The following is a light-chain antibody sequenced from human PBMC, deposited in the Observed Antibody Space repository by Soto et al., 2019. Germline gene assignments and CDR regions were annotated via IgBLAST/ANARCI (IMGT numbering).Light chain of an antibody. CDR1: QSVSSSY. V-gene: IGKV3D-15*01. J-gene: IGKJ4*01. CDR3: QQYNQWPPLT. CDR2: DTS. Sequence: EIVMTQSPATLSVSPGERATLSCRASQSVSSSYLAWYQQKPGQAPRLLIYDTSTRATGVPARLSGSGSGTEFTLTISDLQSEDFAVYYCQQYNQWPPLTFGGGTKVDIK.